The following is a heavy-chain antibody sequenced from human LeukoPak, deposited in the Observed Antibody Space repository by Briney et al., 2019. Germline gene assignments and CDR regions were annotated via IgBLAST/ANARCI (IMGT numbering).Heavy chain of an antibody. CDR1: GFTFSNYA. D-gene: IGHD3-22*01. J-gene: IGHJ4*02. CDR3: ARRGYYDSSGYDY. CDR2: ISGSSTDI. Sequence: GGSLRLSCAASGFTFSNYAMNWVRQAPGKGLEWVSSISGSSTDIYYADSVKGRFTISRDNAKNSLYLQINSLRAEDTAIYYCARRGYYDSSGYDYWGQGTLVTVSS. V-gene: IGHV3-21*01.